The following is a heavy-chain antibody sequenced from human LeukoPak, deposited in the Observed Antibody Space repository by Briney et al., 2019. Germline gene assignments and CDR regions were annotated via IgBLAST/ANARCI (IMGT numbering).Heavy chain of an antibody. Sequence: ASETLSLTCAVSDGTFSGYYWTWIRQPPGKGLEWIGEINHSGSTNYNPSLKSRVTISVDTSKNQFSLKLSSVTAADTAVYYYARGIGQGGTVTSVGMDVWGQGTTVTVSS. CDR2: INHSGST. V-gene: IGHV4-34*01. J-gene: IGHJ6*02. CDR3: ARGIGQGGTVTSVGMDV. D-gene: IGHD4-17*01. CDR1: DGTFSGYY.